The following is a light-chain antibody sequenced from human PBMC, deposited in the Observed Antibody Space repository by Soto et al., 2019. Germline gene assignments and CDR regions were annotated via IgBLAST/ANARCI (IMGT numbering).Light chain of an antibody. CDR2: AAS. V-gene: IGKV1-39*01. CDR3: QQSYSTHWT. Sequence: DIQMTQSPSSLSASVGDRVTITCRASQSISNYLNWYQQKPGKAPKLLIYAASSLQSGVPSRFSGSGSGTDFTLTISSLQPEDFATYYCQQSYSTHWTFGQGTKVDIK. J-gene: IGKJ1*01. CDR1: QSISNY.